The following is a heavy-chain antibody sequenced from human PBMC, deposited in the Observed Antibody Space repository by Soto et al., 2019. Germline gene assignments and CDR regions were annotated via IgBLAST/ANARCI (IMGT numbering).Heavy chain of an antibody. CDR1: GDSISSYT. V-gene: IGHV4-59*08. J-gene: IGHJ4*02. CDR3: ARLLSSGWSGAFDY. CDR2: IYYSGSS. Sequence: QVQLQESGPGLVKPSETLSLTCTVSGDSISSYTWSWIRQPPGKGLEWIGYIYYSGSSIYNPSLKSRVTMSVDTSKNHFSLKLSSVTAADTALYYCARLLSSGWSGAFDYWGQGTLVTVSS. D-gene: IGHD6-19*01.